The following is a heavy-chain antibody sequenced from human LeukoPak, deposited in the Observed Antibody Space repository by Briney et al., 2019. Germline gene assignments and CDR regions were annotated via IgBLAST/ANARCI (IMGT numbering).Heavy chain of an antibody. CDR2: ISYDGSNK. Sequence: GGSLRLSCAASGFTFSSYGMHWVRQAPGKGLEWVAVISYDGSNKYYANSVKGRFTISRDNSKDTFYLQMNSLGTEDTAVYYCARDRPPGGSCLDYWGQGTLVTVSS. D-gene: IGHD2-15*01. J-gene: IGHJ4*02. V-gene: IGHV3-30*03. CDR3: ARDRPPGGSCLDY. CDR1: GFTFSSYG.